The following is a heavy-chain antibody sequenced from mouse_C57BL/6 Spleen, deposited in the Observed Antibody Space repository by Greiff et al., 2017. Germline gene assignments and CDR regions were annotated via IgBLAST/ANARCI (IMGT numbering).Heavy chain of an antibody. CDR1: GYTFTSYW. D-gene: IGHD1-1*01. Sequence: VQLQQPGAELVMPGASVKLSCKASGYTFTSYWMHWVKQRPGQGLEWIGEIDPSDSYTNYNQKFKGKSTFTVDKSSSTAYMQLSSLTSEDSAVYYCARNYYGSSYRFDYWCQGTTLTVSS. V-gene: IGHV1-69*01. J-gene: IGHJ2*01. CDR3: ARNYYGSSYRFDY. CDR2: IDPSDSYT.